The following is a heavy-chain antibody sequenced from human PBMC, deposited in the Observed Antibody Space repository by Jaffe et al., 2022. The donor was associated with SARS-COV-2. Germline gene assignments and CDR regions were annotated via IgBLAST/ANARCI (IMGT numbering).Heavy chain of an antibody. V-gene: IGHV3-11*01. CDR1: GFTFSDYY. CDR2: ITPDGGTI. CDR3: ARVSAIFDF. J-gene: IGHJ4*02. Sequence: QVQLVESGGGLVEPGGSLRLSCAASGFTFSDYYMTWIRQAPGKGLESVSYITPDGGTIYYADSVKGRFTISRDNAKNSLFLQMNNLRPGDTAVYYCARVSAIFDFWGQGTLVTVSS.